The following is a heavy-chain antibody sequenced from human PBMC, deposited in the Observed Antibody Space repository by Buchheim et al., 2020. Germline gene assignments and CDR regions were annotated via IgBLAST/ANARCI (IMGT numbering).Heavy chain of an antibody. V-gene: IGHV5-51*01. CDR2: IYPGDSDT. CDR3: ARHSEKYDILTGYYMAGGMDV. J-gene: IGHJ6*02. D-gene: IGHD3-9*01. CDR1: GYSFTSYW. Sequence: EVQLVQSGAEVKKPGESLKISCKGSGYSFTSYWIGWVRQIPGKGLEWMGIIYPGDSDTRYSPSFQGQVTISADKSISTAYLQWSSLKASDTAMYYCARHSEKYDILTGYYMAGGMDVWGQGTT.